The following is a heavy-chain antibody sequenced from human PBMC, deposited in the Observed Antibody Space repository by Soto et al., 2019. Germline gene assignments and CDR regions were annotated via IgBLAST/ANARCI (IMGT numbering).Heavy chain of an antibody. CDR3: ARDYGPTSENAFDI. Sequence: QVQLVESGGGVVQPGRSLRLSCAASGFTFSSYEMHWVRQAPGKGLEWVAVISYAGSNKYYADSVKGRFTISRDNSKNTLYLQMNSLRAEDTAVYYCARDYGPTSENAFDIWGQGTMVTVSS. CDR2: ISYAGSNK. CDR1: GFTFSSYE. J-gene: IGHJ3*02. V-gene: IGHV3-30-3*01. D-gene: IGHD3-10*01.